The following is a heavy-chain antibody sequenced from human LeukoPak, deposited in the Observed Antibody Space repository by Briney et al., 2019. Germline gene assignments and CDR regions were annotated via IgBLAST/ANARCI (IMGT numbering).Heavy chain of an antibody. V-gene: IGHV3-15*07. Sequence: GGSLRLSCAASGFTFSNAYMNWVRQAPGKGLEWVGRIKPKTGGETTEYAAPVKDRFSISRDESKSMMYLQMNSLKTEDTAVYYCITPLPYSAQGGQGTLVTVSS. D-gene: IGHD2-21*01. CDR3: ITPLPYSAQ. CDR2: IKPKTGGETT. J-gene: IGHJ4*02. CDR1: GFTFSNAY.